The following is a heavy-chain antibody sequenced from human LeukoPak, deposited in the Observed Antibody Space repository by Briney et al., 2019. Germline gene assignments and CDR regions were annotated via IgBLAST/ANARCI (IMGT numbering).Heavy chain of an antibody. V-gene: IGHV1-69*13. J-gene: IGHJ4*02. CDR2: IIPIFGTA. CDR1: GGTFSSYA. D-gene: IGHD3-22*01. CDR3: ARDRLFSGYYDY. Sequence: SVKVSCKASGGTFSSYAISWVRQAPGQGLEWTGGIIPIFGTANYAQKFQGRVTITADESTSTAYMELSSLRSEDTAVYYCARDRLFSGYYDYWGQGTLVTVSS.